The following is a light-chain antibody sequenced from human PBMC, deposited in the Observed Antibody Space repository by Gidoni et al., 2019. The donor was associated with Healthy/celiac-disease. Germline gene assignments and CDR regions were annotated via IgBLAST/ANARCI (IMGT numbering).Light chain of an antibody. CDR1: QSISSY. CDR3: QQSYSTPWT. Sequence: DIQMTQSPSSLSASVGDRVTITCRASQSISSYLNWYQQKPGKAPKLLSYAASSLQSGVPSRFSGSGSGTDFTLTISSLRPEDFATYYCQQSYSTPWTFXQXTKVXIK. CDR2: AAS. V-gene: IGKV1-39*01. J-gene: IGKJ1*01.